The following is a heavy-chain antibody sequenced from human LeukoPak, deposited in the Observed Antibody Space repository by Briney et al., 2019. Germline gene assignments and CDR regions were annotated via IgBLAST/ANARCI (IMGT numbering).Heavy chain of an antibody. CDR2: ISGSGRST. CDR3: AKGLQNFDY. Sequence: GGSLRLSCAASGFTFSSYAMNWVRQAPGKGLEWVSAISGSGRSTYYADSVKGPFTVSSDNSKNTLYLQMNSLRAEDTAVYYCAKGLQNFDYWGQGTLVTVSS. V-gene: IGHV3-23*01. J-gene: IGHJ4*02. CDR1: GFTFSSYA.